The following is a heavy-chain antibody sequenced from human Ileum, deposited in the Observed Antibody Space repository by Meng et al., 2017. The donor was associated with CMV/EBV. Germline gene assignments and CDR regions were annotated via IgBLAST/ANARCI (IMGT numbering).Heavy chain of an antibody. J-gene: IGHJ5*02. CDR1: GVPVSTNY. CDR3: ARDSTSPGRWGS. V-gene: IGHV3-53*01. Sequence: GESLKISCAVSGVPVSTNYMSWVRQAPGKGLEWVSVIYPDGTTYYADSVKGRFTISRDNFKNMLYLQMNSLRAEDTALYYCARDSTSPGRWGSWGQGTLVTVSS. CDR2: IYPDGTT. D-gene: IGHD1-26*01.